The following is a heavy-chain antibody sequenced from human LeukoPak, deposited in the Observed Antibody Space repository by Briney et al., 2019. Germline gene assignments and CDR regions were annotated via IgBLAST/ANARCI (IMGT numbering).Heavy chain of an antibody. D-gene: IGHD6-19*01. CDR2: IYYSGST. J-gene: IGHJ5*02. CDR1: GGSISSGGYY. Sequence: PSETLSLTCTVSGGSISSGGYYWSWIRQHPGKGLEWIGYIYYSGSTYYNPSLKSRVTISVDTSKNQFSLKLSSVTAADTAVYYCARGYSSGWYVWFDPWGQGTLVTVSS. CDR3: ARGYSSGWYVWFDP. V-gene: IGHV4-31*03.